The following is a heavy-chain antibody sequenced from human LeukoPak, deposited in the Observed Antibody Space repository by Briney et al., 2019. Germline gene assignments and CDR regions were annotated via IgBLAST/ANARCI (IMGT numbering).Heavy chain of an antibody. D-gene: IGHD1/OR15-1a*01. J-gene: IGHJ4*02. V-gene: IGHV3-43D*03. CDR2: ISWDGGST. CDR3: ANGGFYGTNPIDY. Sequence: GGSLRLSCAASGFTFDDYAMHWVRQAPGKGLEWVSLISWDGGSTYYADSVKGRFTISRDNSKNSLYLQMNSLRAEDTALYYCANGGFYGTNPIDYWGQGTLVTVSS. CDR1: GFTFDDYA.